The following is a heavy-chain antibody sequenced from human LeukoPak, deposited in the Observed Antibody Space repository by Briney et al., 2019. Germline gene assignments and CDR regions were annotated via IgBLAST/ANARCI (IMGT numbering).Heavy chain of an antibody. Sequence: SETLSLTCAVYGGSFSGYYWSWIRQPPGKGLEWIGEINHSGSTNYNPSLKSRVTISVDTSKKQVSLKLSSVTAADTAVYYCARGGLETPYDSWGQGNLVTVSS. CDR1: GGSFSGYY. J-gene: IGHJ5*01. CDR3: ARGGLETPYDS. V-gene: IGHV4-34*01. CDR2: INHSGST. D-gene: IGHD1-1*01.